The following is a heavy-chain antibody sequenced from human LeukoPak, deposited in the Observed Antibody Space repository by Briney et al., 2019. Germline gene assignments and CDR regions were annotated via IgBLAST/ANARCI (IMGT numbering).Heavy chain of an antibody. CDR2: IYHSGST. CDR3: ARGDIPNWFGP. V-gene: IGHV4-4*02. CDR1: GGSISSHNW. J-gene: IGHJ5*02. D-gene: IGHD2-15*01. Sequence: SETLSLTCAVSGGSISSHNWWSWVRQPPGKGLEWIGEIYHSGSTHYNPSLRSRVTISVDKSKNQFSLQLSSVTAADTAFYYCARGDIPNWFGPWGQGTLVTVSS.